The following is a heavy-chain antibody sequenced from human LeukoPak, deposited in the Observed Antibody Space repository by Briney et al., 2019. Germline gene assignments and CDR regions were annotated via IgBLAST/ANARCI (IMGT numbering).Heavy chain of an antibody. D-gene: IGHD3-10*01. CDR3: ASHYGSGSLFEYYFDY. Sequence: GGSLRLSCAASGFTFSSYEMNWVCQAPGKGLEWVSYISSSGSTIYYADSVKGRFTIPRDNAKNSLYLQMNSLRAEDTAVYYCASHYGSGSLFEYYFDYWGQGTLVTVSS. J-gene: IGHJ4*02. V-gene: IGHV3-48*03. CDR1: GFTFSSYE. CDR2: ISSSGSTI.